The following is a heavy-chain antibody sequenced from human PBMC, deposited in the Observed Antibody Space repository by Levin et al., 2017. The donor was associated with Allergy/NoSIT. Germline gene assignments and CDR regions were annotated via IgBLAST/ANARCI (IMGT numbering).Heavy chain of an antibody. Sequence: LSLTCAASGFTFSSYGMSWVRQAPGKGLEWVSTISGNGRSTYYGDSVKGRFTISRDNPKNTLYLQVSSLRADDTAVYYCAKGHYYESSGFLYKSDAFDIWGQGTMVTVSS. CDR2: ISGNGRST. CDR3: AKGHYYESSGFLYKSDAFDI. CDR1: GFTFSSYG. V-gene: IGHV3-23*01. D-gene: IGHD3-22*01. J-gene: IGHJ3*02.